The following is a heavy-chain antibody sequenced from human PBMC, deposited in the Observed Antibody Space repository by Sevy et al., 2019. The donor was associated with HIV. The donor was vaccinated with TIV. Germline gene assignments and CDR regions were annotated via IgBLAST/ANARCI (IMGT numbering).Heavy chain of an antibody. V-gene: IGHV3-7*03. CDR2: IKQDGSEK. J-gene: IGHJ6*02. D-gene: IGHD6-13*01. Sequence: GGSLRLSCAASGFTFSSYWMSWVRQAPGKGLEWVANIKQDGSEKYYVDSVKGRATISRDNAKNSLYLQMNSLRAEDTAVYYCARLRDSSSWYGHYYYYGMDVWGQGTTVTVSS. CDR3: ARLRDSSSWYGHYYYYGMDV. CDR1: GFTFSSYW.